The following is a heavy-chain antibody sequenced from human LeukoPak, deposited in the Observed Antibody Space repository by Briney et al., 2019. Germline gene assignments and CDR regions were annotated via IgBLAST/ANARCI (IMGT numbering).Heavy chain of an antibody. CDR2: IKSKTDGGTT. Sequence: SGGSLRLSCAASGFTFSNAWMSWVRQAPGKGLEWVGRIKSKTDGGTTDYAAPVKGRFTISRDDSKNTLYLQMNSLKTEDTAVYYCTIDRYGGNSEASRAPAPAENFDYWGQGTLVTVSS. V-gene: IGHV3-15*01. CDR3: TIDRYGGNSEASRAPAPAENFDY. J-gene: IGHJ4*02. D-gene: IGHD4-23*01. CDR1: GFTFSNAW.